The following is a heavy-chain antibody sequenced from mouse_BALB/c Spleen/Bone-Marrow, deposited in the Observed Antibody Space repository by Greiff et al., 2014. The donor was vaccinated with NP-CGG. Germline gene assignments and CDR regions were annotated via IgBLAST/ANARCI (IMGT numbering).Heavy chain of an antibody. J-gene: IGHJ4*01. V-gene: IGHV4-1*02. CDR3: ARRGNFSPYYAMNY. CDR1: GFDFSRYW. D-gene: IGHD2-1*01. Sequence: VQLKESGGGLVQPGGSLKLSSAASGFDFSRYWMSWVRQAPGKGLEWIGEINPDSSTINYTPSLKDKFIISRDNAKNTLYLQMSKVRSEDTALYYCARRGNFSPYYAMNYWGQGTSVTVSS. CDR2: INPDSSTI.